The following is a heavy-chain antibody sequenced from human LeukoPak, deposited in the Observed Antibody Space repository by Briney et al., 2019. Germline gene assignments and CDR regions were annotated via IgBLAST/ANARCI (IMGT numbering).Heavy chain of an antibody. CDR2: IYCSGST. D-gene: IGHD3-22*01. J-gene: IGHJ4*02. CDR1: GGSISSRSYE. V-gene: IGHV4-39*01. Sequence: SETLSLTCTVSGGSISSRSYESGWIRQPPGKGLEWIGSIYCSGSTYYNPSLKSRVTISVDTSKNQFSLKLSSITAADTALYSRPTRPRYYYDSSGYQFDYWGQGTLVTVSS. CDR3: PTRPRYYYDSSGYQFDY.